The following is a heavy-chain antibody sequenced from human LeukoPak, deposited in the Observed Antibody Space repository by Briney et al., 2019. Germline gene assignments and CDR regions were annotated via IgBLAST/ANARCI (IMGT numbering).Heavy chain of an antibody. CDR2: INPNSGGT. J-gene: IGHJ3*02. CDR1: RYTFTGYY. CDR3: ARDRDCSGGSCVDI. Sequence: ASVKVPCKASRYTFTGYYMHWVRQAPGQGLEWMGRINPNSGGTNYAQKFQGRVTMTRDTSISTAYMELSRLRSDDTAVYYCARDRDCSGGSCVDIWGQGTMVTVSS. D-gene: IGHD2-15*01. V-gene: IGHV1-2*06.